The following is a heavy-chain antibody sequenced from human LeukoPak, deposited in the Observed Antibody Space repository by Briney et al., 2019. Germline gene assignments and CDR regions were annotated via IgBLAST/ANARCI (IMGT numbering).Heavy chain of an antibody. J-gene: IGHJ4*02. D-gene: IGHD3-10*01. V-gene: IGHV3-23*01. CDR3: AKRGSGTPNY. CDR2: ISGSGGST. CDR1: GFTFSSYA. Sequence: PGGSLRLSCAASGFTFSSYAMSWVRQTPGKGLEWVSAISGSGGSTYYADSVKGRFTISRDNSKNTLFLQMNSLRVEDTAPYYCAKRGSGTPNYWGQGTLVTVSS.